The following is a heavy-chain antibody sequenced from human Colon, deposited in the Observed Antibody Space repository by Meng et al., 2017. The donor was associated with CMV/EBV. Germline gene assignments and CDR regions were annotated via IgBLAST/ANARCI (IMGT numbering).Heavy chain of an antibody. Sequence: GESLKISCATSGFTFSATAMHWVRQASGRGLEWVGRVRSKANRYATSYAASLKGRFTISRDDSKNMAYLQMNSLKTEDTAVYYCARQDDFHNAFDIWGQGTMVTVSS. J-gene: IGHJ3*02. CDR1: GFTFSATA. CDR3: ARQDDFHNAFDI. D-gene: IGHD3-3*01. V-gene: IGHV3-73*01. CDR2: VRSKANRYAT.